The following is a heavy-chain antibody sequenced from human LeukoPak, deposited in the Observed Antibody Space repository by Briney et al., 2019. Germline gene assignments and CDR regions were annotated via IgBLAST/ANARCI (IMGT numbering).Heavy chain of an antibody. CDR3: ARSPRLVLDYYYGMDV. CDR1: GLTVSSNY. D-gene: IGHD6-19*01. J-gene: IGHJ6*02. V-gene: IGHV3-53*01. Sequence: PGGSLRLSCAASGLTVSSNYMSWVRQAPGKGLEWVSVIYSGGSTYYADSVKGRFTISRDNSKNTLYLQMSSLRAEDTAVYYCARSPRLVLDYYYGMDVWGQGTTVTVSS. CDR2: IYSGGST.